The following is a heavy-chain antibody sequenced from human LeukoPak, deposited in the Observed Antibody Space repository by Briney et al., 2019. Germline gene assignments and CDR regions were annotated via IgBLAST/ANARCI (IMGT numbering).Heavy chain of an antibody. CDR3: ARDSFPRSYYDFWSGYYSNWFDP. CDR1: GFTFSSYS. D-gene: IGHD3-3*01. J-gene: IGHJ5*02. CDR2: ISSSSSSYI. V-gene: IGHV3-21*01. Sequence: PGGSLRLSCAASGFTFSSYSMNWVRQAPGKGLEWVSSISSSSSSYIYYADSVKGRFTISRDNAKNSLYLQMNSLRAEDTAVYYCARDSFPRSYYDFWSGYYSNWFDPWGQGTLVTVSS.